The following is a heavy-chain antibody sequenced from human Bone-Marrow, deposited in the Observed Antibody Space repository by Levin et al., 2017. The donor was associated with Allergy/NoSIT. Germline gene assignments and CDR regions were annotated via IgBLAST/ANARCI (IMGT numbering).Heavy chain of an antibody. CDR3: ARHMVDRAIVVAFDI. CDR2: IRNTGTTI. D-gene: IGHD2-15*01. J-gene: IGHJ3*02. CDR1: GFTFSDYY. V-gene: IGHV3-11*01. Sequence: GESLKISCAASGFTFSDYYMSWIRQAPGKGLEWLSYIRNTGTTIFYADSVRGRFTISRDNNKNSLYLQMNSLRADDTAVYYCARHMVDRAIVVAFDIWGQGTWVTVSS.